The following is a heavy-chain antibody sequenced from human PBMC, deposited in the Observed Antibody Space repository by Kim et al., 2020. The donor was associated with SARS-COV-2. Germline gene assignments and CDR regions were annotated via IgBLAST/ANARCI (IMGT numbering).Heavy chain of an antibody. CDR1: GFTFSSYG. CDR3: AKVIGEGDIVVVPAAIADGMDV. D-gene: IGHD2-2*01. CDR2: ISYDGSNK. Sequence: GGSLRLSCAASGFTFSSYGMHWVRQAPGKGLEWVAVISYDGSNKYYADSVKGRFTISRDNSKNTLYLQMNSLRAEDTAVYYCAKVIGEGDIVVVPAAIADGMDVWGQGTTVTVSS. J-gene: IGHJ6*02. V-gene: IGHV3-30*18.